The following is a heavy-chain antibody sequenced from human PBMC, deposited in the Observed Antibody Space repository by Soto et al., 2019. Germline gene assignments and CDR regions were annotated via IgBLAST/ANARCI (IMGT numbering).Heavy chain of an antibody. CDR1: GFTFSSYA. V-gene: IGHV3-23*01. CDR3: AKAQGKFSRSSSWPFDY. CDR2: IRGSGGST. J-gene: IGHJ4*02. D-gene: IGHD6-13*01. Sequence: PGGSLRLSCAASGFTFSSYAMSWVRQAPGKGLEWVSAIRGSGGSTYYADSVKGRFTISRDNSKNTLYLQMNSLRAEDTAVYYCAKAQGKFSRSSSWPFDYWGQGTLVTVSS.